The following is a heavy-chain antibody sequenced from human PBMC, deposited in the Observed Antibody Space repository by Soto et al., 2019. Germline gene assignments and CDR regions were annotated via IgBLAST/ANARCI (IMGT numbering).Heavy chain of an antibody. D-gene: IGHD7-27*01. CDR2: IKQDGIGE. CDR3: ARDQGKAWGSFFDN. Sequence: EVQLVESGGGLVQPGGSLRLSCAASGFTFSNYWMTWVRQAPGQGLEWVANIKQDGIGENYVDSVKGRFTISRDNAKNLVYLQKNRLGGEDTAVYYCARDQGKAWGSFFDNWGQGTLVTVSS. J-gene: IGHJ4*02. CDR1: GFTFSNYW. V-gene: IGHV3-7*05.